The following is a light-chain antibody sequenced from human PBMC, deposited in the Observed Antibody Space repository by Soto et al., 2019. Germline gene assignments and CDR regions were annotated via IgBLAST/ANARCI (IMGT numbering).Light chain of an antibody. J-gene: IGKJ4*01. CDR3: QERNRWPRGT. Sequence: EVVLTQSPAILSFSPGERATLSWRASQSVSVNFAWYQHKPGQAPRPLIYSASDRAPGIPARFSGSGSGTDFTLTISSLEPEDFAVYYCQERNRWPRGTFGAGTKVDIK. CDR2: SAS. CDR1: QSVSVN. V-gene: IGKV3-11*01.